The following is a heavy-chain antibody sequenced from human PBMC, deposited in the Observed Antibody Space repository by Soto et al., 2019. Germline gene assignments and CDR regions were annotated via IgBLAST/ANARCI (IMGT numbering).Heavy chain of an antibody. Sequence: KTSETLSLTXTVSGGSISSGDYYWSWIRQPPGKGLEWIGYIYYSGSTYYNPSLKSRVTISVDTSKNQFSLKLSSVTAADTAVYYCAREAMVRRVIITRAFDIWGQGTMVTVSS. CDR1: GGSISSGDYY. V-gene: IGHV4-30-4*01. CDR3: AREAMVRRVIITRAFDI. CDR2: IYYSGST. J-gene: IGHJ3*02. D-gene: IGHD3-10*01.